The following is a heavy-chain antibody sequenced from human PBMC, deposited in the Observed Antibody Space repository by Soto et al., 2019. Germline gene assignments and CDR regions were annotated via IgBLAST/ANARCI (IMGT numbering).Heavy chain of an antibody. D-gene: IGHD6-13*01. Sequence: SLSLSCAASGFPFSSYAMHWVRQAPGKGLEWVAVISYDGSNKYYADSVKGRFTISRDNSKNALYLQMNSLRAEDTAVYYCARAHQQQLVLRNYYYGMDVWGQGTTVTVSS. J-gene: IGHJ6*02. CDR2: ISYDGSNK. CDR3: ARAHQQQLVLRNYYYGMDV. CDR1: GFPFSSYA. V-gene: IGHV3-30-3*01.